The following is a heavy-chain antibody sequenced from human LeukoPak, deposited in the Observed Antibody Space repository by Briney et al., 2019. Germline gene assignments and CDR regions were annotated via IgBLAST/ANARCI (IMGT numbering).Heavy chain of an antibody. J-gene: IGHJ4*02. CDR3: ARENCSGGSCYGVDY. Sequence: PSETLSLTCAVYGGSFSGYYWSWIRQPPGKGLEWIGYIYYSGSTNYNPSLKSRVTISVDTSKNQFSLKLSSVTAADTAVYYCARENCSGGSCYGVDYWGQGTLVTVSS. CDR2: IYYSGST. CDR1: GGSFSGYY. V-gene: IGHV4-59*01. D-gene: IGHD2-15*01.